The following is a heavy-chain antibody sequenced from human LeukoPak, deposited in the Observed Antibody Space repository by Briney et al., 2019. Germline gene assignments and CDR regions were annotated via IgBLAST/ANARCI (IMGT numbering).Heavy chain of an antibody. J-gene: IGHJ4*02. CDR3: ARGTTVTTYSDY. D-gene: IGHD4-17*01. CDR2: ISYSGST. Sequence: PSETLSLTCTVSGGSISSYYWSWIRQPPGKGLEWIGYISYSGSTTYNPSLKSRVTISVDTSKNQFSLKLISVTAADTALYYCARGTTVTTYSDYWGQGTLVTVSS. CDR1: GGSISSYY. V-gene: IGHV4-59*01.